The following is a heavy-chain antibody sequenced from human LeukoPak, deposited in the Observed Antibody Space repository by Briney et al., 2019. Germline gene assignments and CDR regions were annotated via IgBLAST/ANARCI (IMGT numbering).Heavy chain of an antibody. CDR1: GFTFSSYG. CDR2: ISYDGSNK. J-gene: IGHJ4*02. D-gene: IGHD3-22*01. CDR3: AKGGRYYYDSSGYYDY. Sequence: PGGSLRLSCAASGFTFSSYGMHWVRQAPGKGLEWVAVISYDGSNKYYADSVKGRFTISRDNSKNTLYLQMNSLRAQDTAVYYCAKGGRYYYDSSGYYDYWGQGTLVTVSS. V-gene: IGHV3-30*18.